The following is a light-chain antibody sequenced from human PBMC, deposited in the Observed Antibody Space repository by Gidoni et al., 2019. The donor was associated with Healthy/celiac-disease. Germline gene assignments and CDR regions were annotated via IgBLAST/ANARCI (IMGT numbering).Light chain of an antibody. J-gene: IGKJ5*01. CDR1: QSVSSD. Sequence: EIVLTQSPATLSLSPGERATLSCRASQSVSSDLAWYQQKPGQAPRLLIYDASNRATGIPARFSGSGSGTDFTLTISSLEPEDFAVYYCQQRSNWSSITFGQGTRLEIK. V-gene: IGKV3-11*01. CDR3: QQRSNWSSIT. CDR2: DAS.